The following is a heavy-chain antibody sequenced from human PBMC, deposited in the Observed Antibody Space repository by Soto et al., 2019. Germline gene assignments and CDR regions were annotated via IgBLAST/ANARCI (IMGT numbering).Heavy chain of an antibody. D-gene: IGHD6-19*01. CDR1: GGTFSSYA. CDR3: AGHRSGAPGYYYGMDV. V-gene: IGHV1-69*12. Sequence: QVQLVQSGAEVKKPGSSVKVSCKASGGTFSSYAISWVRQAPGQGLEWMGGIIAIFSTADYAQKFQGRVTITADESTSTAYMELSSLRSEDTAVYYGAGHRSGAPGYYYGMDVWGQGTTVTVSS. CDR2: IIAIFSTA. J-gene: IGHJ6*02.